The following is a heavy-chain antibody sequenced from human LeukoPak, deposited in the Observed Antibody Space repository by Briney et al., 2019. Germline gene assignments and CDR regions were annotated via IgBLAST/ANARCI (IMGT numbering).Heavy chain of an antibody. Sequence: ASVKVSCKASGYTFTSYGISWVRQAPGQGLEWMGWISAYNGNTNYAQKFQGRVTMTTDTSTSTAYMELRSLRSDDTAVYYCARDGPPLMTTVTTFGYWGQGTLVTVSS. CDR1: GYTFTSYG. V-gene: IGHV1-18*01. CDR2: ISAYNGNT. D-gene: IGHD4-11*01. CDR3: ARDGPPLMTTVTTFGY. J-gene: IGHJ4*02.